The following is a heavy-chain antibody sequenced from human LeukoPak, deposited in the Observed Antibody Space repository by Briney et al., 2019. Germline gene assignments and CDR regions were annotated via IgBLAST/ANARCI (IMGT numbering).Heavy chain of an antibody. CDR2: INPNSGGT. CDR3: ARGTPSHGDYGVWFDP. CDR1: GYTFTGYY. Sequence: ASVKVSCKASGYTFTGYYMHWVRQAPGQGLEWMGWINPNSGGTNYAQKFQGRVTMTRDTSISTAYMELSRLRSDDTAVYYCARGTPSHGDYGVWFDPWGQGTLVTASS. J-gene: IGHJ5*02. D-gene: IGHD4-17*01. V-gene: IGHV1-2*02.